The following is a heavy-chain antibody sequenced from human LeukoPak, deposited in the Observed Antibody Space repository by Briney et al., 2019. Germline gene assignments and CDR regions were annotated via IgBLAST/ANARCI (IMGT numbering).Heavy chain of an antibody. D-gene: IGHD3-10*02. CDR3: AELGITMIGGV. CDR1: GFTFSNYG. J-gene: IGHJ6*04. V-gene: IGHV3-30*18. Sequence: PGGSLRLSCAASGFTFSNYGMHWVRQAPGEGLEWVAVISDGASIQYYADSVKGRFTISRDNSKNTLYLQMNSLRAEDTAVYYCAELGITMIGGVWGKGTTVTISS. CDR2: ISDGASIQ.